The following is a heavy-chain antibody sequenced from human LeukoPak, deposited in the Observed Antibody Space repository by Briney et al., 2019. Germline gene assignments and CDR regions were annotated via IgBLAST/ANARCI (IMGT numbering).Heavy chain of an antibody. V-gene: IGHV4-39*07. Sequence: PSETLSLTCTVSGGSISSSSYYWGWIRQPPGKGLEWIGSIYYSGSTNYNPSLNSRVTISVDTSKNQFSLKLSSVTAADTAVYYCARGYCSSTSCYIGAFDIWGQGTMVTVSS. D-gene: IGHD2-2*02. CDR2: IYYSGST. J-gene: IGHJ3*02. CDR1: GGSISSSSYY. CDR3: ARGYCSSTSCYIGAFDI.